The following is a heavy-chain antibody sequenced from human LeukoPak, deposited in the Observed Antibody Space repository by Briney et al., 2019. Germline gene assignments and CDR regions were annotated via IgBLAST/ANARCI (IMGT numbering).Heavy chain of an antibody. CDR3: ARDYYGSGSYYQ. D-gene: IGHD3-10*01. Sequence: ASVKVSCKASGYTFTSYGISWVRQAPGQGLEWMGWISAYNGNTNYAQKFQGRVTMTRDTSISTAYMELSRLRSDDTAVYYCARDYYGSGSYYQWGQGTLVTVSS. V-gene: IGHV1-18*01. CDR1: GYTFTSYG. CDR2: ISAYNGNT. J-gene: IGHJ4*02.